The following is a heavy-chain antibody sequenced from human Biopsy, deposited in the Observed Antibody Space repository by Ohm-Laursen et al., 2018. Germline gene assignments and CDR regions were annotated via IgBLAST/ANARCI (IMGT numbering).Heavy chain of an antibody. CDR3: ARSYGDYWGDYYYGLDV. V-gene: IGHV3-30*03. Sequence: SLRLSCAASGFTFRTYGMHWVRLAPGKGLEWVSLISYDGSNKYYAESMRGRFTISRDNSKNTLFLQMNSLRAEDTAVYYCARSYGDYWGDYYYGLDVWGQGATVTVSS. CDR2: ISYDGSNK. CDR1: GFTFRTYG. D-gene: IGHD4-17*01. J-gene: IGHJ6*02.